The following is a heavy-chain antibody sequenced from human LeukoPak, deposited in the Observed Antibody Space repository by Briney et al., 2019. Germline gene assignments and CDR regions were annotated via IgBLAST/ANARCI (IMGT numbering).Heavy chain of an antibody. Sequence: SETLSLTCTVSGDSITNYYWVWIRQSAGKGLEWIGRMYTTGSTKYSPSFESRVTMPRDASKNQFSLRLNSVTAADTAIYYCARIYSRGWSLDSWGPGTLVTVSS. CDR2: MYTTGST. J-gene: IGHJ4*02. D-gene: IGHD6-19*01. CDR3: ARIYSRGWSLDS. V-gene: IGHV4-4*07. CDR1: GDSITNYY.